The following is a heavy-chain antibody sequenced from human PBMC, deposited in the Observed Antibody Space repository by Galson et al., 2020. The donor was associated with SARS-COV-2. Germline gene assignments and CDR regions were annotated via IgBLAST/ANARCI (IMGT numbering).Heavy chain of an antibody. CDR3: ARDVDTAMVFNWFDP. D-gene: IGHD5-18*01. CDR1: GFTFSSYA. CDR2: ISGSGGST. V-gene: IGHV3-23*01. Sequence: GGSLRLSCAASGFTFSSYAMSWVRQAPGKGLEWVSAISGSGGSTYYADSVKGRFTISRDNSKNTLYLQMNSLRAEDTAVYYCARDVDTAMVFNWFDPWGQGTLVTVSS. J-gene: IGHJ5*02.